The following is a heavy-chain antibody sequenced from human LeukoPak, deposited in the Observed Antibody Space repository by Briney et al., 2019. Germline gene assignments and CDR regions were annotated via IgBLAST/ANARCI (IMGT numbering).Heavy chain of an antibody. CDR1: GYTFTGYY. CDR2: INPNSGGT. Sequence: GASVKASCKASGYTFTGYYMHWVRQAPGQGLEWMGWINPNSGGTNYAQKFQGRVTMTRDTSISTAYMELSSLRSDDTAVYYCARGYCSGDCFTLFDYWGQGTLVTVSS. D-gene: IGHD2-21*02. CDR3: ARGYCSGDCFTLFDY. J-gene: IGHJ4*02. V-gene: IGHV1-2*02.